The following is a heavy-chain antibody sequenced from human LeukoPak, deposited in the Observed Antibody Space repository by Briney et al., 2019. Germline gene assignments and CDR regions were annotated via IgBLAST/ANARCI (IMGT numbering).Heavy chain of an antibody. V-gene: IGHV3-48*03. J-gene: IGHJ4*02. D-gene: IGHD2-15*01. CDR2: ISGRGEAI. CDR1: GFTFSSYE. CDR3: ARTYGSGSLDY. Sequence: GGSLRLSCAASGFTFSSYEMNWVRQAPGKGLEWISYISGRGEAIFYADSVQGRFTISRDNAKNSIYLQMNGLTAEDTAVYYCARTYGSGSLDYGGQGTLVTVSS.